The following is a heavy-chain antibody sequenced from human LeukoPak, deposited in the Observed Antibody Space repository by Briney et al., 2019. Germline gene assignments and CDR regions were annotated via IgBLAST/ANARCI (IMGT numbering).Heavy chain of an antibody. V-gene: IGHV1-18*01. D-gene: IGHD3-3*02. Sequence: GVSVKVSCKASGYTFRQYSISWVRQAPGKGFEWMGWVSPSHTTRVYAQDFQGRVTMTADTNTNTVSMELRSLRFDDTAVYFCARDYILPLETDNGDGFAIWGQGTVVAVSS. CDR3: ARDYILPLETDNGDGFAI. J-gene: IGHJ3*02. CDR2: VSPSHTTR. CDR1: GYTFRQYS.